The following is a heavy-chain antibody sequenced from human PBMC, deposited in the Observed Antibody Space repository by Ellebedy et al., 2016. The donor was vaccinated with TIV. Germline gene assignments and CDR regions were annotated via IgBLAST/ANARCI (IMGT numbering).Heavy chain of an antibody. CDR3: AKRVTMVREVITYYHYTMDV. CDR1: GFTFNSYA. V-gene: IGHV3-23*01. J-gene: IGHJ6*02. D-gene: IGHD3-10*01. Sequence: GESLKISCVASGFTFNSYAMSWVRQAPGKGLGWVSSPSASGGSTYYADSVKGRFTISRDNSKNTLYLQMNSLRAEDTAVYYCAKRVTMVREVITYYHYTMDVWGQGTTVTVSS. CDR2: PSASGGST.